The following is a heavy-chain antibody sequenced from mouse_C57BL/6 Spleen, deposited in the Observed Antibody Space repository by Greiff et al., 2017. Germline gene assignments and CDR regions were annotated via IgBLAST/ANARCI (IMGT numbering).Heavy chain of an antibody. CDR3: ARPETAQATSDY. V-gene: IGHV1-55*01. CDR1: GYTFTSYW. CDR2: IYPGSGST. J-gene: IGHJ2*01. Sequence: QVQLQQPGAELVKPGASVKMSCKASGYTFTSYWITWVKQRPGQGLEWIGDIYPGSGSTNYNEKFKSKATLTVDTSSSTAYMQLSSLTSEDSAVYYCARPETAQATSDYWGQGTTLTVSS. D-gene: IGHD3-2*02.